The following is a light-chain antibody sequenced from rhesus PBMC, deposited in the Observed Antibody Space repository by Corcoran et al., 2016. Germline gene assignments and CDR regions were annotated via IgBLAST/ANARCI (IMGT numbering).Light chain of an antibody. CDR1: QSISSW. CDR2: KAS. J-gene: IGKJ3*01. CDR3: LQYSSSPFT. Sequence: DIQMTQSPSSLSASVGDTVTITCRASQSISSWLDWYQQKPGKAPELLIYKASSLQSGVPSRFSGMGCGTVFTLPISSLQPEDFATYYCLQYSSSPFTFGPGTKLDIK. V-gene: IGKV1-22*01.